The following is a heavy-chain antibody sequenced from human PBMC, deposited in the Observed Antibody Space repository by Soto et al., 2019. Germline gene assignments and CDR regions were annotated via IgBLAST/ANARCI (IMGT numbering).Heavy chain of an antibody. V-gene: IGHV3-33*01. CDR3: ARAPPYPSYFSSTCCYGDYFDY. Sequence: QVQLVESGGGVVQPGRSLRLSCAASGFTFSSYGMHWVRQAPGKGLEWVAVIWYDGSNKYYADSVKGRFTISRDNSKNTLYLQMNSLRAEDTAVYYCARAPPYPSYFSSTCCYGDYFDYWGQGTLVTVSS. D-gene: IGHD2-2*01. J-gene: IGHJ4*02. CDR2: IWYDGSNK. CDR1: GFTFSSYG.